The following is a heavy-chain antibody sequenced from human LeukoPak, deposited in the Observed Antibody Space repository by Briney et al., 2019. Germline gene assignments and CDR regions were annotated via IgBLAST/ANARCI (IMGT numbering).Heavy chain of an antibody. D-gene: IGHD6-19*01. J-gene: IGHJ5*02. CDR2: IYYSGST. Sequence: SETLSLTCTVSGGSINSYYWSWIRQSPGKGLEWIGYIYYSGSTNYNPSLKSRATISVDTSKNQFSLKLTSVTAADTAVYYCARDGSGWSGWFDPWGQGTLVTVSS. CDR1: GGSINSYY. CDR3: ARDGSGWSGWFDP. V-gene: IGHV4-59*01.